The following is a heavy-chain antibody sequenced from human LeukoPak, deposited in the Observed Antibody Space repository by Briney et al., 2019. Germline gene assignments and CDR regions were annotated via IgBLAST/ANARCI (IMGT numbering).Heavy chain of an antibody. Sequence: SETLSLTCTVSGGSISSYYWSWIRQPPGKGLEWVGYIYYSGSTNYNPSLKSRVTISVDTSKNRFSLKLSSVTAADTAVYYCARNAVAGTVWFDYWGQGTLVTVSS. D-gene: IGHD6-19*01. CDR2: IYYSGST. CDR3: ARNAVAGTVWFDY. CDR1: GGSISSYY. V-gene: IGHV4-59*01. J-gene: IGHJ4*02.